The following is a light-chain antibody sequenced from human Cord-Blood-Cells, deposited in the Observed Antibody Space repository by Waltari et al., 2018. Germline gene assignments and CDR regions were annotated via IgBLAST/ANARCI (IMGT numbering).Light chain of an antibody. CDR1: RGSLARYR. Sequence: NLMLTPPPPGSESPVKTVTIPYTGLRGSLARYRVSGYQQCPGSAPTTVIYEDNQRPSGVPDRFSGSIDSSSNSASLTISGLKTEDEADYYCQSYDSSNHVFGTGTKVTVL. CDR3: QSYDSSNHV. J-gene: IGLJ1*01. V-gene: IGLV6-57*02. CDR2: EDN.